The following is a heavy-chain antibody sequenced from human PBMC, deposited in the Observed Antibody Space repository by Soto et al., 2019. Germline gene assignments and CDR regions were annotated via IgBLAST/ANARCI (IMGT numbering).Heavy chain of an antibody. CDR2: LHYTGTS. V-gene: IGHV4-59*01. J-gene: IGHJ4*02. CDR3: TRGGGWLTDY. CDR1: GGSLSGYY. Sequence: QVQLHESGPRLVKPSETLSLTRTVSGGSLSGYYWSWIRQPPGKSLEWIGNLHYTGTSNHNPSLRSRVTMSLDTSTNQFSLKLSSVTAADTAFYYCTRGGGWLTDYWGQGTLVTVSS. D-gene: IGHD2-15*01.